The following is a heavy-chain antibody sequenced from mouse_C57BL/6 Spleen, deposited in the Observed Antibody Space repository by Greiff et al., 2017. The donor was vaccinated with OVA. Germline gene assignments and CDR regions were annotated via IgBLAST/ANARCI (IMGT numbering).Heavy chain of an antibody. CDR3: ARVITTVVPTGYFDV. J-gene: IGHJ1*03. CDR2: IYWDDDK. V-gene: IGHV8-12*01. CDR1: GFSLSTSGMG. Sequence: QVTLKESGPGILQPSQTLSLTCSFSGFSLSTSGMGVSWIRQPSGKGLEWLVHIYWDDDKRYNTSLKSRLITSNDTSRNQLFLKITSLDTANTATCYCARVITTVVPTGYFDVWGTGTTVTVSS. D-gene: IGHD1-1*01.